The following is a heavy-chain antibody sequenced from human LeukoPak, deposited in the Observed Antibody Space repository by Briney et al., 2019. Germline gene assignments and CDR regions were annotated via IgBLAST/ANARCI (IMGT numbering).Heavy chain of an antibody. CDR3: ARFSSSSPNDAFDI. V-gene: IGHV3-21*01. Sequence: GGSLRLSCAASGFTFSSYSMNWVRQAPGKGLEWVSSISSSSSYIYYADSVKGRFTISRDNAKNSLYLQMNSLRAEDTAVYYCARFSSSSPNDAFDIWGQGTMVTVSS. D-gene: IGHD6-6*01. J-gene: IGHJ3*02. CDR1: GFTFSSYS. CDR2: ISSSSSYI.